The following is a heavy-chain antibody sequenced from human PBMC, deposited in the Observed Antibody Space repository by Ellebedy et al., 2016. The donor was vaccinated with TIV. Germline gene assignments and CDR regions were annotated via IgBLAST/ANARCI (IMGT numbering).Heavy chain of an antibody. D-gene: IGHD1-26*01. Sequence: AASVKVSCKASGGTFSSYAISWVRQAPGQGLEWMGGIIPNTGGTNYAQKFQGRVTMTRDTSISTAYMELSRLRSDDTAVYYCARDRDGATVFFDYWGQGTLVTVSS. V-gene: IGHV1-2*02. J-gene: IGHJ4*02. CDR3: ARDRDGATVFFDY. CDR2: IIPNTGGT. CDR1: GGTFSSYA.